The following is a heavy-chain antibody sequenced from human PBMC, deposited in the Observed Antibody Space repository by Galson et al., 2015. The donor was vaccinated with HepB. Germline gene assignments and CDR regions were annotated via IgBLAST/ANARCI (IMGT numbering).Heavy chain of an antibody. CDR3: AKIIVRGDGSSSYGMDV. CDR2: IDPASGST. J-gene: IGHJ6*02. V-gene: IGHV1-46*01. Sequence: SVKVSCKAFGYTFTRYYMYWVRQAPGQGLEWMGRIDPASGSTTYAQKLQGRITITRDTSTSTVYMELSSLRSEDTGVIYCAKIIVRGDGSSSYGMDVWGQGTTVTVS. CDR1: GYTFTRYY. D-gene: IGHD5-24*01.